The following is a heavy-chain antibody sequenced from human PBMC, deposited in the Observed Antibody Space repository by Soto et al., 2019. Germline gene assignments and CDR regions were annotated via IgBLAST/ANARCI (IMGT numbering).Heavy chain of an antibody. Sequence: GGSLRLSCAASGFTFISYSMNWVLQAPGKGLEWVSSISSSSSYIYYADSVKGRFTISRDNAKNSLYLQMNSLRAEDTAVYYCARFPGTTVIPYNWFDPWGQGTLVTVSS. CDR3: ARFPGTTVIPYNWFDP. D-gene: IGHD4-17*01. CDR2: ISSSSSYI. V-gene: IGHV3-21*01. J-gene: IGHJ5*02. CDR1: GFTFISYS.